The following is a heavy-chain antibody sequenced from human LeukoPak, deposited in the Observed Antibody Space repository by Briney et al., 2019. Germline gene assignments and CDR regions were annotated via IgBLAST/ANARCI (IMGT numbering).Heavy chain of an antibody. CDR1: GFTFSNYI. Sequence: QTGGSLRPSCAASGFTFSNYIMNWVRQAPGKGLEWLSYISSSSSPIYYADSVKGRFTISRDNAKNSLYLQMNSLRDEDTGVYYCARVNWNDVGSFDYWGQGTLVTVSS. D-gene: IGHD1-20*01. CDR2: ISSSSSPI. J-gene: IGHJ4*02. V-gene: IGHV3-48*02. CDR3: ARVNWNDVGSFDY.